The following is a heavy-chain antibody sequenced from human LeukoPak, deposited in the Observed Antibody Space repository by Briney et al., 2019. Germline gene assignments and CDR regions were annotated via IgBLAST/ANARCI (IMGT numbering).Heavy chain of an antibody. D-gene: IGHD3-22*01. CDR3: ARASYYYDSGGYYYLPDAFDI. J-gene: IGHJ3*02. CDR2: IYYSGST. CDR1: GGSISSSSYY. V-gene: IGHV4-39*07. Sequence: SETLSLTCTVSGGSISSSSYYWGWIRQPPGKGLEWIGSIYYSGSTCYNPSLKSRVTISVDTSKNQFSLKLSSVTAADTAVYYCARASYYYDSGGYYYLPDAFDIWGQGTMVTVSS.